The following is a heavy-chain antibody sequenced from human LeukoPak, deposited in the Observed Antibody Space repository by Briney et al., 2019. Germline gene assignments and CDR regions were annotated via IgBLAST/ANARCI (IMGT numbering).Heavy chain of an antibody. J-gene: IGHJ4*02. Sequence: ASVKVSCKASGFTFTSSAVQWVRQARGQRLEWIGWIIVGSGNTKYAQNFQERVTITRDMSTITAYMELSSLRSEDTAVYYCAADPPYTSSSGYWGQGTLVSVSS. V-gene: IGHV1-58*01. D-gene: IGHD6-6*01. CDR1: GFTFTSSA. CDR3: AADPPYTSSSGY. CDR2: IIVGSGNT.